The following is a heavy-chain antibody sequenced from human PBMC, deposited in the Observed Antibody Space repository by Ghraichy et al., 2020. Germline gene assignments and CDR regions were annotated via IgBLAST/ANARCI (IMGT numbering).Heavy chain of an antibody. CDR3: AREVGYPRGPWGY. Sequence: LSLTCAASGFDVSGSYMSWVRQAPGKGLEWVSVFYPDGTTYCADSVRGRFTISRDNSKSTVSLQLNSLRAEDTALYYCAREVGYPRGPWGYWGQGTLVAVSP. CDR2: FYPDGTT. D-gene: IGHD1-26*01. J-gene: IGHJ4*02. V-gene: IGHV3-66*01. CDR1: GFDVSGSY.